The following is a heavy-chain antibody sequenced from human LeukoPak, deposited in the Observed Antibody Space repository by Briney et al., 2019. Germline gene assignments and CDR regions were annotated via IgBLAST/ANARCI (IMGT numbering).Heavy chain of an antibody. CDR1: GFTFSSYW. J-gene: IGHJ6*03. CDR2: IKQDGSEK. CDR3: ASVPAATDYYYYDMDV. V-gene: IGHV3-7*01. Sequence: GGSLRLSCAASGFTFSSYWMSWVRQAPGKGLEWVANIKQDGSEKYYVGSVKGRFTISRDNAKNSLYLQMNSLRAEDTAVYYCASVPAATDYYYYDMDVWGKGTTVTVSS. D-gene: IGHD2-2*01.